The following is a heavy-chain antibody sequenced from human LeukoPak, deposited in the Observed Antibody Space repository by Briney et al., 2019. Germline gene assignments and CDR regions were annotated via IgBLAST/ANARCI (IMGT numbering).Heavy chain of an antibody. CDR2: IYYSGRT. V-gene: IGHV4-39*01. CDR3: ARRRYYDSSGYLE. J-gene: IGHJ1*01. D-gene: IGHD3-22*01. Sequence: SETLSLTCTFFGDSVSRSDSYWDWIRQPPGKGLEWIGTIYYSGRTYYSPSLKSRVTLSIDMSNNQFSLILSSVTAADTALYFCARRRYYDSSGYLEWGQGTLVTVSS. CDR1: GDSVSRSDSY.